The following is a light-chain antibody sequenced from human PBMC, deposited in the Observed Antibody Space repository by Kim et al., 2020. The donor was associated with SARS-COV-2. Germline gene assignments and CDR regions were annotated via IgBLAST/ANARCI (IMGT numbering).Light chain of an antibody. V-gene: IGKV3D-15*01. CDR3: QQYNNWPPLT. CDR1: KSISSN. CDR2: GAS. Sequence: VSPGERAPRSDRASKSISSNLAWYQQKPGQAPRLLIYGASTRATGIPARFIGSGSGTEFTLTISSLQSEDFAVYYCQQYNNWPPLTFGGGTKVEI. J-gene: IGKJ4*01.